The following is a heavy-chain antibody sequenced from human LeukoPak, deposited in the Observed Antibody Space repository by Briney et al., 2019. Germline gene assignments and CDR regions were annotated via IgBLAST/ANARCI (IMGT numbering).Heavy chain of an antibody. V-gene: IGHV1-2*02. D-gene: IGHD3-16*01. CDR1: GYTFTAYY. Sequence: GASVKVSCKASGYTFTAYYMHWVRQAPGQGLEWMGWINPNSGGTNYAQKFQGRVTMTRDTSIRTAYMELSSLRSDDTAVYYCARDRAMGPEVPDDDFDYWGQGTLVAVSS. CDR2: INPNSGGT. CDR3: ARDRAMGPEVPDDDFDY. J-gene: IGHJ4*02.